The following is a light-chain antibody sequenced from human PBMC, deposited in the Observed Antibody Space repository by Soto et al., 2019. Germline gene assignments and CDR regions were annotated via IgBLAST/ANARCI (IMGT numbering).Light chain of an antibody. J-gene: IGKJ1*01. CDR1: LSLVSSDGNTY. CDR2: KVS. CDR3: MQTEHWTRT. V-gene: IGKV2-30*01. Sequence: DIVLTQSPLSLPVTLGQPASISCRSSLSLVSSDGNTYLSWFQQRPGQSPRRLIYKVSNRDSGVPDRFSGSGSATDFTLKISRVEAEDVGVYYLMQTEHWTRTFGQGPKVEI.